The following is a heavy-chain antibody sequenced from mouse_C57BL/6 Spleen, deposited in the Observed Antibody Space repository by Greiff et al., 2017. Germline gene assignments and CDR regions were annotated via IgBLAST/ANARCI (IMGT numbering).Heavy chain of an antibody. CDR2: INPYNGDT. V-gene: IGHV1-20*01. Sequence: EVQLQQSGPELVKPGDSVKISCKASGYSFTGYFMNWVMQSHGKSLEWIGRINPYNGDTFYNQKFKGKATLTVDKSSSTAHMALRSLTSEDSAVYYCARLDGSSYQYYFDYWGQGTTLTVSS. CDR1: GYSFTGYF. CDR3: ARLDGSSYQYYFDY. J-gene: IGHJ2*01. D-gene: IGHD1-1*01.